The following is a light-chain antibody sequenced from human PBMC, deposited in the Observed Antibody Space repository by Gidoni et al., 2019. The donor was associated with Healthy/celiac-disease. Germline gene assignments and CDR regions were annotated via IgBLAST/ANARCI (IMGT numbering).Light chain of an antibody. J-gene: IGKJ1*01. V-gene: IGKV1-39*01. CDR2: AAS. CDR3: QQSYSTPQT. CDR1: QSISSY. Sequence: DIQMPQSPSSLSAAVGDRVTITCRASQSISSYLNWYQQKPGKAPKLLIYAASSLQSRVPSRFSGSGSGTDFTLTISSLQPEDFATYYCQQSYSTPQTFGQGTKVEIK.